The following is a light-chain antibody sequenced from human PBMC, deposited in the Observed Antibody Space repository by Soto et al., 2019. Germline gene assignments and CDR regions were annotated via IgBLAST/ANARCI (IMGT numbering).Light chain of an antibody. V-gene: IGKV1-12*01. CDR2: TAS. J-gene: IGKJ1*01. CDR3: HQASSFPWT. CDR1: QGISTW. Sequence: DIQMTQSPSSVSASVGDRVTITCRASQGISTWLAWYQQKPGKAPKLLIYTASRLQSGVPSRFSGSGSGTNFTLTISSLQPEDFATFYCHQASSFPWTFGQGTTVENK.